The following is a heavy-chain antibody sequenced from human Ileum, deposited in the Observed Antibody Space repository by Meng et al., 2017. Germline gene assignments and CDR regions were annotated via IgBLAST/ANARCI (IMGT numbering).Heavy chain of an antibody. V-gene: IGHV1-18*01. CDR3: ARGSSVWSQADY. CDR2: ISTKDGNT. CDR1: GYTFSNYG. J-gene: IGHJ4*02. D-gene: IGHD6-19*01. Sequence: ASVKVSCKFSGYTFSNYGINWVRQAPGQGLEWMGWISTKDGNTDYAQKFQGRVTMTTDTSTSTAYMDLRSLRSDDTAVYYCARGSSVWSQADYWGQGTRVTGSS.